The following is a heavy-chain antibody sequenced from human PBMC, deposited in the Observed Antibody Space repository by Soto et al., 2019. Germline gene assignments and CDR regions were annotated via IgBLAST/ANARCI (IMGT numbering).Heavy chain of an antibody. CDR3: TTDYVYSYHGYYYYGMDV. J-gene: IGHJ6*02. CDR1: GFTFSNAW. D-gene: IGHD5-18*01. Sequence: GGSLRLSCAASGFTFSNAWMNWVRQAPGKGLEWVGRIKSKTDGGTTDYAAPVKGRFTISRDDSKNTLYLQMNSLKTEDTAVYYCTTDYVYSYHGYYYYGMDVWGQGTTVTVSS. V-gene: IGHV3-15*07. CDR2: IKSKTDGGTT.